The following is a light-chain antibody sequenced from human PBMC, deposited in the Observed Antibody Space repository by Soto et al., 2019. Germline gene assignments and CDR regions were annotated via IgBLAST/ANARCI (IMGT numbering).Light chain of an antibody. CDR1: QSISGT. V-gene: IGKV3-15*01. Sequence: EVVMTQSPATLSVSPGGIATLSCRASQSISGTLAWYQQKPGQAPRLLIYGASTRATGFPARFSGSGSGTDFSLIIGRLEPEDFAVYICQQYGASPWTFGQGTKVDIK. CDR3: QQYGASPWT. CDR2: GAS. J-gene: IGKJ1*01.